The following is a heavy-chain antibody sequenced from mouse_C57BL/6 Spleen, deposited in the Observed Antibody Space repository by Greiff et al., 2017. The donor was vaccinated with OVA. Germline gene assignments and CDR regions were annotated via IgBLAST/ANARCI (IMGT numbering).Heavy chain of an antibody. D-gene: IGHD4-1*01. J-gene: IGHJ2*01. CDR2: IDPETGGT. CDR1: GYTFTDYE. V-gene: IGHV1-15*01. CDR3: KSGTVDFDY. Sequence: VQLQQSGAELVRPGASVTLSCKASGYTFTDYEMHWVKQTPVHGLEWIGAIDPETGGTAYNQKFKGKALLTADKSYSTAYMELRSLTSEDSAVYYCKSGTVDFDYWGQGTTLTVSS.